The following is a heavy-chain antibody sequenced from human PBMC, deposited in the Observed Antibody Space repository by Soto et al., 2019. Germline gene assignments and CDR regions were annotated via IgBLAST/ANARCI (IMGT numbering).Heavy chain of an antibody. CDR2: IKSETDGGAT. Sequence: EVQLVESGGGLVKPAGSLRLSCAASGFIVSKAWVNWVRQAPGKGLEWVGRIKSETDGGATDYGTPVEGRFTISRDDSKSMLYLQMNSLKTEDTAIYYCTTDKSYWGQGTLVTVSA. CDR3: TTDKSY. J-gene: IGHJ4*02. CDR1: GFIVSKAW. V-gene: IGHV3-15*07.